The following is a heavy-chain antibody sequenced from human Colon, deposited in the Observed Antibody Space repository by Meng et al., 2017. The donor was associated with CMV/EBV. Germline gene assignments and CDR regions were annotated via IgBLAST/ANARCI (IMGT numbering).Heavy chain of an antibody. CDR3: AKGGMGPTVFDY. CDR1: GFDFKTYG. J-gene: IGHJ4*02. CDR2: IDSTSSFL. V-gene: IGHV3-21*04. D-gene: IGHD1-26*01. Sequence: GESLKISCAASGFDFKTYGMNWVRQAPGKGLEWVATIDSTSSFLHYADSVQGRITISRDNSKNTLYLQMNSLRVEDTAVYYCAKGGMGPTVFDYWGQGSLVTVSS.